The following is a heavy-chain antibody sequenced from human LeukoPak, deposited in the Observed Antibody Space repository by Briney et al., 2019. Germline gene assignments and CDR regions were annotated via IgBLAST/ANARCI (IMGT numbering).Heavy chain of an antibody. J-gene: IGHJ5*02. CDR3: AKENPDRVLRYFDWLEELDP. CDR2: ISYDGSNK. V-gene: IGHV3-30*04. CDR1: GFTFSSNA. Sequence: GGSLRLSCAASGFTFSSNAMHWVRQAPGKGLEWVAVISYDGSNKYYADSVKGRFTISRDNSKNTLYLQMNSLRAEDTAVYYCAKENPDRVLRYFDWLEELDPWGQGTLVTVSS. D-gene: IGHD3-9*01.